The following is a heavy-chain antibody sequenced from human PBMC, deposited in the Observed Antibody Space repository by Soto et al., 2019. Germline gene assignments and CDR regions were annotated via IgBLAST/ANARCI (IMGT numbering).Heavy chain of an antibody. CDR3: ARRSSERHYYGMDV. V-gene: IGHV4-39*01. CDR1: GGSISSSSYY. J-gene: IGHJ6*02. CDR2: IYYSGST. Sequence: SETLSLTCTVSGGSISSSSYYWGWIRQPPGKGLEWIGSIYYSGSTYYNPSLKSRVTISVDTSKNQFSLKLSSVTAADTAVYYCARRSSERHYYGMDVWGQGTPVTVSS. D-gene: IGHD1-1*01.